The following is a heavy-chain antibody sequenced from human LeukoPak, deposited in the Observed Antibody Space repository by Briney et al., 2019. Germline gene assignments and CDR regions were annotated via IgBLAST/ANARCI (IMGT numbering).Heavy chain of an antibody. CDR3: AKDKGGSGSPYYFDY. Sequence: GGSLRLSCAASVFTFDDYAMHWVRQAPGKGLEWVSGISWNSGSIGYADSVKGRFTISRDNAKNSLYLQMNSLRAEDMALYYCAKDKGGSGSPYYFDYWGQGTLVTVSS. CDR2: ISWNSGSI. V-gene: IGHV3-9*03. CDR1: VFTFDDYA. D-gene: IGHD1-26*01. J-gene: IGHJ4*02.